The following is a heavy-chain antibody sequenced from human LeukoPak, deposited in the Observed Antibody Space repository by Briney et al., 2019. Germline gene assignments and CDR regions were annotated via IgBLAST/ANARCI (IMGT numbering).Heavy chain of an antibody. D-gene: IGHD1-1*01. Sequence: PSETLSLTCTVSGGSISSGTYYWGWIRQPPGKGLEWIGNIYYSGNSYYNPSLKSRVTISVDTSKNQFSLKLSSVTAADTAVYYCARVQGWNPLDGAFDIWGQGTMVTVSS. CDR1: GGSISSGTYY. J-gene: IGHJ3*02. CDR2: IYYSGNS. CDR3: ARVQGWNPLDGAFDI. V-gene: IGHV4-39*07.